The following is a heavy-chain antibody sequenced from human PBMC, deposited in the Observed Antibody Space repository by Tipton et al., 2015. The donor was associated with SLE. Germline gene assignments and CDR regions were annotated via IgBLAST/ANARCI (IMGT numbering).Heavy chain of an antibody. D-gene: IGHD3-10*01. CDR1: GYTFTSYG. CDR3: ARDARTSMVRGVDAFDI. CDR2: ISAYNGNT. Sequence: QSGAEVKKPGASVKVSCKASGYTFTSYGISWVRQAPGQGLEWMGWISAYNGNTNYAQKLRDRVTMTTDTSTSTAYMELRSLRSDDTAVYYCARDARTSMVRGVDAFDIWGQGTMVTVSS. V-gene: IGHV1-18*01. J-gene: IGHJ3*02.